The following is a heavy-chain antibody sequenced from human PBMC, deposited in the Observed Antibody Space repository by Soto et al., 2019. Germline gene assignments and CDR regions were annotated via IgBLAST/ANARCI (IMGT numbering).Heavy chain of an antibody. J-gene: IGHJ6*02. CDR1: GGVFGGYH. CDR3: ATRDSYYGMDF. V-gene: IGHV4-34*01. CDR2: SNQSGST. Sequence: PSETLSLTCGVYGGVFGGYHWSWIRQAPGKGLEWIGESNQSGSTNYSPSLKSRVTMSVDTSKKQFSLKLNSVTAADTALYYCATRDSYYGMDFWGRGTTVTVSS.